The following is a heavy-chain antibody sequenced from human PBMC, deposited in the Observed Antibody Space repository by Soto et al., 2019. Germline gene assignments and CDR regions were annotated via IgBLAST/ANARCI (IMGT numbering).Heavy chain of an antibody. D-gene: IGHD1-26*01. CDR1: GYTLTELS. V-gene: IGHV1-24*01. Sequence: QVQLVQSGAEVKKPGASVKVSCKVSGYTLTELSMPWVRQAPGKGLEWMEGFDPEDGETIYAQKFQGRVTMTEDTSTDTAYMELSSLRSEDTAVYYCAMWELRQSAFDIWGQGTMVTVSS. CDR2: FDPEDGET. J-gene: IGHJ3*02. CDR3: AMWELRQSAFDI.